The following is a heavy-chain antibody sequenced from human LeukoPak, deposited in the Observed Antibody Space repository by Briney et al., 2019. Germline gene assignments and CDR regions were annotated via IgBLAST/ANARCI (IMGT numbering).Heavy chain of an antibody. CDR3: AKQGA. CDR2: ISWNSSKI. J-gene: IGHJ5*02. CDR1: GFTFSSYG. Sequence: GGSLRLSCAASGFTFSSYGMHWVRQAPGKGLEWVSGISWNSSKIAYADSVKGRFTISRDNAKNSLYLQMNNLRAEDTAWYYCAKQGAWGQGTLVTVSS. V-gene: IGHV3-9*01.